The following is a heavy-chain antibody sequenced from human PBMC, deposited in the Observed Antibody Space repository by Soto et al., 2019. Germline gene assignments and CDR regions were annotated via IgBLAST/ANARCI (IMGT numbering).Heavy chain of an antibody. CDR3: ARGWDDYGDYPTPPLDY. CDR2: IYSGGST. J-gene: IGHJ4*02. Sequence: EVQLVESGGGLIQPGGSLRLSCAASGFTVSSNYMSWVRQAPGKGLEWVSVIYSGGSTYYADSVKGRFTISRDNSKNTLYLQMNSLRAEDTAVYYCARGWDDYGDYPTPPLDYWGQGTLVTVSS. D-gene: IGHD4-17*01. CDR1: GFTVSSNY. V-gene: IGHV3-53*01.